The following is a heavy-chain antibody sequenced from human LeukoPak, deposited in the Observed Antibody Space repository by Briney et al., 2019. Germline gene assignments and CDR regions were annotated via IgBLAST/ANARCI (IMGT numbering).Heavy chain of an antibody. CDR1: GFTFSSYE. CDR3: ARDPGMYYYDSSGYYGGIDY. Sequence: GGSLRLSCAASGFTFSSYEMNWVRQAPGKGLEWVSYISSSGSTIYYADSVKGRFTISRDNAKNSLYPQMNSLRAEDTAVYYCARDPGMYYYDSSGYYGGIDYWGQGTLVTVSS. D-gene: IGHD3-22*01. V-gene: IGHV3-48*03. J-gene: IGHJ4*02. CDR2: ISSSGSTI.